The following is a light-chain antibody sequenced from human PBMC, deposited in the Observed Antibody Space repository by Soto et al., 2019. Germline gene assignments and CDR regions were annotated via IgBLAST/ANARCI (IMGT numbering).Light chain of an antibody. CDR1: QDIKQY. Sequence: DIQMTQSPSSLSASVGDRITITCQASQDIKQYVNWYQQKPGKAPILLIFDGSRLQAGAPSRFRGSGFGRDFSFTISSLQPEDFETYYCQHYANLPLTFGGGTKVEIK. CDR3: QHYANLPLT. J-gene: IGKJ4*01. CDR2: DGS. V-gene: IGKV1-33*01.